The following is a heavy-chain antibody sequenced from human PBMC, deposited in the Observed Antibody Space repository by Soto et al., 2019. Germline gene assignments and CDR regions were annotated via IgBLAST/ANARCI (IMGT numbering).Heavy chain of an antibody. CDR1: GGSIGGVGYS. D-gene: IGHD3-10*01. CDR3: ARAQFYSGSGNYNNLMFDA. Sequence: PSETLSLTCAVSGGSIGGVGYSWSWIRQPPGGGLEWIGYMYHSGTFLKSPSLKTRLTMSLDMSKNQFSLTLNSMTAADTAVHYCARAQFYSGSGNYNNLMFDAWGQGIQVTVSS. V-gene: IGHV4-30-2*01. J-gene: IGHJ5*02. CDR2: MYHSGTF.